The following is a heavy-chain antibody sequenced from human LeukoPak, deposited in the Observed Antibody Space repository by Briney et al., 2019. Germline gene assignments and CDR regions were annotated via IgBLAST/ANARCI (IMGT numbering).Heavy chain of an antibody. CDR2: ISNSGSS. V-gene: IGHV4-59*01. J-gene: IGHJ5*02. CDR3: ARVPYSSLSNWFDP. D-gene: IGHD2-21*01. Sequence: SETLSLTCTVSGGSISSYFWTWIRQPPGKGLEWIGYISNSGSSNHNPSLKSRVSISVDTSKNQISLKLSSVTAADTAMYYCARVPYSSLSNWFDPWGQGTLVTVSS. CDR1: GGSISSYF.